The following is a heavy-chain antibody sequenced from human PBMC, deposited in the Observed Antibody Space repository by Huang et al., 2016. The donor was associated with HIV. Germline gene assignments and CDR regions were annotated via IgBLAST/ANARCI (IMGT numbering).Heavy chain of an antibody. CDR1: GYTFNGYW. D-gene: IGHD2-2*01. J-gene: IGHJ3*02. CDR3: ARQGVGDFVVEPTGLGAFDI. V-gene: IGHV5-51*01. CDR2: IDPGDADT. Sequence: EVQLVQSGAVVKKPGESLKISCKGSGYTFNGYWIGWVRQMPGKGLEWMWIIDPGDADTTYSTSFQGQVTIAADKSISTAYLQWSGLKASDTAMYYCARQGVGDFVVEPTGLGAFDIWGQGTMVTVSS.